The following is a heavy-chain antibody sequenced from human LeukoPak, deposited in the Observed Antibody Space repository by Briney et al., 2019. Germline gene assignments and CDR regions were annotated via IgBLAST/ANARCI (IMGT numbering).Heavy chain of an antibody. J-gene: IGHJ4*02. D-gene: IGHD5-24*01. CDR2: ISGSGSNT. CDR3: ARDPSTLTIRDNY. Sequence: PGGSLRLSCAASGFIFSSYEMNWVRQAPGKGLEWISTISGSGSNTHYRDSVKGRFTISRDNSKNMVYLEMNSLRAEDTAIYYCARDPSTLTIRDNYWGRGTLVTVSS. V-gene: IGHV3-23*01. CDR1: GFIFSSYE.